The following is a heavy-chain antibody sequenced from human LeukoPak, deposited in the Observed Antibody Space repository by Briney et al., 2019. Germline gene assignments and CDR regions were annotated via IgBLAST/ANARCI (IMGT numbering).Heavy chain of an antibody. V-gene: IGHV3-30*02. CDR1: GFTFSTYG. Sequence: GGSLRLSCAASGFTFSTYGMHWVRQAPGKGLEWVAFIRYDGSNKYYADSVKGRFTISRDNSKNTLYLQMNSLRAEDTAAYYCAKAGWFGDPADYWGQGTLVTVSS. CDR2: IRYDGSNK. J-gene: IGHJ4*02. CDR3: AKAGWFGDPADY. D-gene: IGHD3-10*01.